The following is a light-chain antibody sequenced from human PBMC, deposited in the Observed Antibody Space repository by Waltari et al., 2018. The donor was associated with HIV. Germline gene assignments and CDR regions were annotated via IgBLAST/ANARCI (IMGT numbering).Light chain of an antibody. Sequence: SYVLTQPPSVSVAPGQTARITCGGNNIGRKSVHWYQQKPGQAPVLVVYDDSDRPSGIPGRFSGSNSGNTATLTISRVEAGDEADYYCQVWDSSSDHPGVVFGGGTKLTVL. CDR2: DDS. CDR3: QVWDSSSDHPGVV. J-gene: IGLJ2*01. CDR1: NIGRKS. V-gene: IGLV3-21*02.